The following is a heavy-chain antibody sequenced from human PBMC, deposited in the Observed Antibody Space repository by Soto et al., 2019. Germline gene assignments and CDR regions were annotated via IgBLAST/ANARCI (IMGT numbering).Heavy chain of an antibody. D-gene: IGHD3-22*01. J-gene: IGHJ6*02. CDR1: GFTFSNYA. Sequence: GGSLRLSCAASGFTFSNYAMSWVRQAPGKGLERVSVISAGGGSTYYADSVKGRFTISRDNAKNSLYLQMNSLRAEDTAVYYCARYDSSGYYWPYYYYGMDLWGQGTTVTVSS. V-gene: IGHV3-23*01. CDR3: ARYDSSGYYWPYYYYGMDL. CDR2: ISAGGGST.